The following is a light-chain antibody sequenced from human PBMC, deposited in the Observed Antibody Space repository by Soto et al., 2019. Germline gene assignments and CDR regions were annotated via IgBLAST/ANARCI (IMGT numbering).Light chain of an antibody. V-gene: IGLV1-44*01. Sequence: QSVVTQPPSASGTPGQRVTICCSGSSSNIGSYTVNWYQQLPGTAPKLLMYNNNQRPSGVPDRFSGSKSGTSASLAISGLQSEDEADYYCAAWDDSLNVVFGGGTKLTVL. J-gene: IGLJ2*01. CDR1: SSNIGSYT. CDR2: NNN. CDR3: AAWDDSLNVV.